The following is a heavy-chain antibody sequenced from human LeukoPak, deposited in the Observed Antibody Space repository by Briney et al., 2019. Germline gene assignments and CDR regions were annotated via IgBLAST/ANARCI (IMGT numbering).Heavy chain of an antibody. D-gene: IGHD3-22*01. J-gene: IGHJ4*02. CDR1: GFTFSSYS. Sequence: HAEGSLRLSCAASGFTFSSYSMNWVRQAPGKGLEWGSYISGSSSTIYYADSVKGRFTISRDNGKNTLYLQMNSLRAEDTAVYYCARGSTYYDSSGQVPFDYWGQGTLVTVSS. CDR2: ISGSSSTI. V-gene: IGHV3-48*01. CDR3: ARGSTYYDSSGQVPFDY.